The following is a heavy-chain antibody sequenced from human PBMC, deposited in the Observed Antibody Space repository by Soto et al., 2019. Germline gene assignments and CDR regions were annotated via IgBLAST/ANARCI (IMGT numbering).Heavy chain of an antibody. Sequence: PGGSLRLSCAASGFTFSSYGMHWVRQAPGKGLEWVAVIWYDGSNKYYADSVKGRFTISRDNSKNTLYLQMNSLRAEDTAVYYCAAARPTGDYGMDVWAKGPRSPSP. CDR2: IWYDGSNK. D-gene: IGHD6-6*01. CDR3: AAARPTGDYGMDV. V-gene: IGHV3-33*01. J-gene: IGHJ6*02. CDR1: GFTFSSYG.